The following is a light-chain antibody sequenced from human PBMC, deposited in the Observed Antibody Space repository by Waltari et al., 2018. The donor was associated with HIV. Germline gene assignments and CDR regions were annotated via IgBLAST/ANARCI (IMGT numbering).Light chain of an antibody. CDR3: QSYDSSLSWV. J-gene: IGLJ3*02. Sequence: QSVLTQPPSVSGAPGQRVTIPCTGSSSNIGAGYDVHWYQQLPGTAPKLPIHGNSSRPSGVPYRFSGAKSGTSASRAITGLQAEDEADYYCQSYDSSLSWVFGGGTKLTVL. V-gene: IGLV1-40*01. CDR1: SSNIGAGYD. CDR2: GNS.